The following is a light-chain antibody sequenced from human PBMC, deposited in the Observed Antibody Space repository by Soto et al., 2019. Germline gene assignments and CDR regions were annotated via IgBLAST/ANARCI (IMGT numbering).Light chain of an antibody. CDR3: QQYYTTPPT. CDR1: QNLLYKSNNKNY. Sequence: DIVMIQSPDSLAVSLGERATINCKYTQNLLYKSNNKNYLAWYQQKPGQPPKLLIYWASTRQSGVPDRFSGSGSGTDFTLTISSLRAEDVAIYYCQQYYTTPPTFGQGTKVEI. V-gene: IGKV4-1*01. CDR2: WAS. J-gene: IGKJ1*01.